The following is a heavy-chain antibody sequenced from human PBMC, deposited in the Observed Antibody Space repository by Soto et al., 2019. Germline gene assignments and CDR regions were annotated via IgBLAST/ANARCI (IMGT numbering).Heavy chain of an antibody. V-gene: IGHV3-66*01. D-gene: IGHD5-18*01. Sequence: GGSLRLSCAASGFTVSSNYMSWVRQAPGKGLEWVSVIYSGGSTYYADSVKGRFTISRDNSKNTLYLQMNSLRAEDTAVYYCASAAWIQLWLVFDYWGQGTLVTVSS. CDR2: IYSGGST. J-gene: IGHJ4*02. CDR3: ASAAWIQLWLVFDY. CDR1: GFTVSSNY.